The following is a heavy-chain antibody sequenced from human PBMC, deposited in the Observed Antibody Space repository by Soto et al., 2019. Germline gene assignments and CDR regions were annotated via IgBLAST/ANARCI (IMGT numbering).Heavy chain of an antibody. Sequence: GPVGTSETLSLTCSVSGGSISTVGHYWTWIRQPPGKGLEWIGSIYHTGSTYYSKSLRSRLTMSVDTSKSQFSLRLSSVTAADTAVYYCARATGTLRSRNCDYWGQGSLVTVSS. V-gene: IGHV4-31*03. CDR3: ARATGTLRSRNCDY. J-gene: IGHJ4*02. D-gene: IGHD1-1*01. CDR1: GGSISTVGHY. CDR2: IYHTGST.